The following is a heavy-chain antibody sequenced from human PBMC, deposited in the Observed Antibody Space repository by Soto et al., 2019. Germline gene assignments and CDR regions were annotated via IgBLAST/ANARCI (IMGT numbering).Heavy chain of an antibody. CDR1: GFTVSNNY. Sequence: EVQLVESGGGLVQPGGSLRLSCAASGFTVSNNYMRWVRQAPGKGLEWVSLIYSGGATYYADSVKGRVTISRDNSKNTLYLQMHSLRAEDTAGYYGARDGTDNWVGGQGILVTVSS. D-gene: IGHD1-1*01. CDR3: ARDGTDNWV. V-gene: IGHV3-66*01. CDR2: IYSGGAT. J-gene: IGHJ4*02.